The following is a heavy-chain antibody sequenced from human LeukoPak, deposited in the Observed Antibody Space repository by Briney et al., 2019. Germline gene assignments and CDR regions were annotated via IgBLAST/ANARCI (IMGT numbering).Heavy chain of an antibody. CDR2: VSGSGGAT. V-gene: IGHV3-23*01. J-gene: IGHJ4*02. CDR3: ARDDRSGVVVAALDY. D-gene: IGHD3-22*01. Sequence: QAGGSLRLSCAASGFTFSNYAMSWVRQAPGKGLERVSGVSGSGGATYYADSVKGRFTISRDNSKNTLYLQMNSLRAEDTALYFCARDDRSGVVVAALDYWGQGTLVTVSS. CDR1: GFTFSNYA.